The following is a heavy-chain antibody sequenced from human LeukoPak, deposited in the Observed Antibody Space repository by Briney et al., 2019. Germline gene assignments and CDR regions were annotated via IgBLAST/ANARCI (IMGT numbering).Heavy chain of an antibody. CDR2: ISYDGSNK. CDR1: GFTFSSYA. J-gene: IGHJ4*02. V-gene: IGHV3-30*01. D-gene: IGHD2-2*01. Sequence: GGSLRLSCAASGFTFSSYAMHWVRQAPGKGLEWVAAISYDGSNKYYADSVKGRFTISRDNSKNTLYLQMNSLRAEDTAVYYCARQGDPGRYQHTAHYYFDYWGQGTLVTVSS. CDR3: ARQGDPGRYQHTAHYYFDY.